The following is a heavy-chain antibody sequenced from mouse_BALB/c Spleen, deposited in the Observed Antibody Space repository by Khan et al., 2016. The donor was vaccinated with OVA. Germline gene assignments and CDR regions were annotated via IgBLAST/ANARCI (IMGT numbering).Heavy chain of an antibody. V-gene: IGHV3-2*02. Sequence: EVQLQESGPGLVKPSQSLSLTCTVTGYSITSDYAWNWIRQFPGNKLEWMGYISYSGNIHYNPSLKSRISITRDTSKNQFFLQLNSVTTEDTATYYCARNYGGDFDYWGQGTTLTVSS. CDR1: GYSITSDYA. CDR2: ISYSGNI. J-gene: IGHJ2*01. CDR3: ARNYGGDFDY. D-gene: IGHD1-1*02.